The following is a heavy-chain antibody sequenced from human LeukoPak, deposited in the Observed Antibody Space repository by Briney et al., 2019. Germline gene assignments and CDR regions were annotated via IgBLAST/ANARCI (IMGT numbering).Heavy chain of an antibody. CDR3: ARRYCSGGSCRIFDY. J-gene: IGHJ4*02. V-gene: IGHV1-18*01. CDR1: GYTFTSYG. Sequence: ASVKVSCKASGYTFTSYGISWVRQAPGQGLEWMGWISAYNGNTNYAQELQGRATMTTDTSTSTAYMELRSLRSDDTAVYYCARRYCSGGSCRIFDYWGQGTLVTVSS. D-gene: IGHD2-15*01. CDR2: ISAYNGNT.